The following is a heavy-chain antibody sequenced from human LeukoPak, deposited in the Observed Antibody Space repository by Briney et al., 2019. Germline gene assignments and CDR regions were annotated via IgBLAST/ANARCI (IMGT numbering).Heavy chain of an antibody. J-gene: IGHJ6*03. CDR1: GGTFRNYV. CDR2: IIPIFGTA. Sequence: SVKVSCKAYGGTFRNYVINWVRQAPGQGLEWMGGIIPIFGTANYTQKFQGRITITADESTSTTHMELSSLKSEDTAVYYCARDLLADFYTKDSYFYIDVWGKGTTVTVSS. D-gene: IGHD2/OR15-2a*01. V-gene: IGHV1-69*13. CDR3: ARDLLADFYTKDSYFYIDV.